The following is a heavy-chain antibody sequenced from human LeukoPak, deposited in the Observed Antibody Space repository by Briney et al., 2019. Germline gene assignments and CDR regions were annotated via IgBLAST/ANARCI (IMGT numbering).Heavy chain of an antibody. CDR2: ISYDGSNK. J-gene: IGHJ4*02. V-gene: IGHV3-30-3*01. CDR1: GFTFSSYA. CDR3: ARETVGATIFDFYFDY. D-gene: IGHD5-12*01. Sequence: GGSLRLSCAASGFTFSSYAMHWVRQAPGKGLEWVAVISYDGSNKYYADSVKGRFTISRDNSKNTLYLQMNSLRAEDTAVYYCARETVGATIFDFYFDYWGQGTLVTVSS.